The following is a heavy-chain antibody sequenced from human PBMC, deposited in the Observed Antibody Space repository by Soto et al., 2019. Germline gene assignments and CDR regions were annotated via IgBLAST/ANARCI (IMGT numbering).Heavy chain of an antibody. CDR1: GFSFSTSS. J-gene: IGHJ4*02. V-gene: IGHV3-23*01. Sequence: TGGSLRLSCAVSGFSFSTSSMTWVRQAPGKGLEWVSAITGRGDTTYYADSVRGRFTISRDNSKNTLFQQMNSLRAEDTAVYYCATIQGYIDYWGQGTLVTVSS. CDR3: ATIQGYIDY. CDR2: ITGRGDTT.